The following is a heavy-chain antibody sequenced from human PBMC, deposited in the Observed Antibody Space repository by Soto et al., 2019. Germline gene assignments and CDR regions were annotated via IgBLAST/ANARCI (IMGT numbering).Heavy chain of an antibody. D-gene: IGHD3-3*01. CDR3: ARESYDFWSGYSPLNSYYYGMDV. J-gene: IGHJ6*02. CDR2: IIPIFGTA. V-gene: IGHV1-69*13. Sequence: ASVKVSCKASGYTFTSYAISWVRQAPGQGLEWMGGIIPIFGTANYAQKFQGRVTITADEPTSTAYMELSSLRSEDTAVYYCARESYDFWSGYSPLNSYYYGMDVWGQGTTVTVSS. CDR1: GYTFTSYA.